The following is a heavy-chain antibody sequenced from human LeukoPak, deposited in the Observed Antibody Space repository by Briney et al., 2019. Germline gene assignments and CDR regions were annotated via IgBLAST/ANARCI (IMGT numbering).Heavy chain of an antibody. J-gene: IGHJ4*02. CDR3: ARTAGRTFDY. V-gene: IGHV1-46*01. Sequence: GASVKVSCKASGYTFTSYFMHWVRQAPGQGLEWMGIINPSGGSTSYAQKFQGRVTMTRDTSTSTVYMELNSLRSEDTAVYYCARTAGRTFDYWGQGTLVTVSS. CDR1: GYTFTSYF. CDR2: INPSGGST. D-gene: IGHD6-6*01.